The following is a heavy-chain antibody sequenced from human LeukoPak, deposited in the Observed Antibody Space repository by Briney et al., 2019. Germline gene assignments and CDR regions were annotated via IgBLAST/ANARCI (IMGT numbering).Heavy chain of an antibody. J-gene: IGHJ4*02. D-gene: IGHD3-10*01. CDR2: MNPNSGNT. CDR3: ARGIRDARTVRGLGNTLYYFDY. V-gene: IGHV1-8*01. CDR1: GYTFTSYD. Sequence: ASVKVSCKASGYTFTSYDINWVRQATGQGLEWMGWMNPNSGNTGYAQKFQGRVTMTRNTSISTAYMELSGLRSEDTAVYYCARGIRDARTVRGLGNTLYYFDYWGQGTLVTVSS.